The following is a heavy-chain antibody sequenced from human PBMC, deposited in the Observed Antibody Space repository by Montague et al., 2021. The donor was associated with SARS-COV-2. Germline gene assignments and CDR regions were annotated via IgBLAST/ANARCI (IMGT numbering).Heavy chain of an antibody. CDR3: ARLWDFYGSGSYKNSWFDP. CDR1: AGSISTNSYY. Sequence: SETLSLTCTVSAGSISTNSYYWAWIRQPPGKGLEWIGSISYSRSTYFNPSLESRLTMSVDTSKNHFSLKLGSVTAADTAVYYCARLWDFYGSGSYKNSWFDPWGQGTRVTVSS. V-gene: IGHV4-39*02. D-gene: IGHD3-10*01. CDR2: ISYSRST. J-gene: IGHJ5*02.